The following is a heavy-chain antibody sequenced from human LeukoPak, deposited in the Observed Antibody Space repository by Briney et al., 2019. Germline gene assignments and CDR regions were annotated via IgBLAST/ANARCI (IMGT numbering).Heavy chain of an antibody. J-gene: IGHJ5*02. CDR3: ARDTASGWYLWFDP. CDR2: IYHSGST. V-gene: IGHV4-4*02. Sequence: SETLSLTCAVSGGSISSSNWWSWVRQPPGKGLEWIGEIYHSGSTNYNPSLKSRVTISVDESKNQFSLKLSSVTAADTAVYYCARDTASGWYLWFDPWGQGTLVTVSS. CDR1: GGSISSSNW. D-gene: IGHD6-19*01.